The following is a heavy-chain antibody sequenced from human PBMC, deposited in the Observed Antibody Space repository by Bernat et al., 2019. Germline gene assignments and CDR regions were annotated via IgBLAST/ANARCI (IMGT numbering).Heavy chain of an antibody. V-gene: IGHV3-21*02. CDR1: GFTFSTYN. D-gene: IGHD1-26*01. Sequence: EVQLVESGGGLVKPGGSLRLSCAASGFTFSTYNMNWVRQAPGKGLEWVSCISSGSGYIYYADSVKGRFTISRDNSKNTLYLQVNSLRAEDTAVYYCVKPKWGPDAFDIWGQGTMVTVSS. J-gene: IGHJ3*02. CDR3: VKPKWGPDAFDI. CDR2: ISSGSGYI.